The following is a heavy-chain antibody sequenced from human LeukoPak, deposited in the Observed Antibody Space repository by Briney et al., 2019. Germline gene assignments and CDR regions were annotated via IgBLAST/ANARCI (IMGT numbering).Heavy chain of an antibody. J-gene: IGHJ4*02. V-gene: IGHV3-23*01. CDR2: ITDSGDAT. D-gene: IGHD2/OR15-2a*01. CDR1: GFTFSTYA. Sequence: GGSLRLSCAASGFTFSTYAMSWVRQAPGKGLEWVSSITDSGDATYYADSVKGRFTISRDNSRNTLFLQIYSLRADDTAMYFCARAPRPEYGGGCNYFDHGGKGPLVTVS. CDR3: ARAPRPEYGGGCNYFDH.